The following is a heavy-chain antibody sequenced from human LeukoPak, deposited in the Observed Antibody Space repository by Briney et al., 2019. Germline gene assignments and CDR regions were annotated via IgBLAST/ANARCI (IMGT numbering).Heavy chain of an antibody. Sequence: GESLKSSCKVSGYSFTTYWIAWMRQMPEKGLEWMGIIYPGDSDPRYSPSFQGQVTISADKSINTAYLQWSSLKASDTAIYYCARLSDFALDYWGQGTLVTVSS. CDR1: GYSFTTYW. D-gene: IGHD3-3*01. J-gene: IGHJ4*02. CDR3: ARLSDFALDY. CDR2: IYPGDSDP. V-gene: IGHV5-51*01.